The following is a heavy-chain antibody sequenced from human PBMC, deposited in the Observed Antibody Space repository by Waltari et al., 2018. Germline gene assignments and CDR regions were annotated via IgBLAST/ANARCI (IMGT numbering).Heavy chain of an antibody. V-gene: IGHV3-7*01. CDR3: VTGLTTVTAKDYFDH. CDR1: GVAFSNDW. J-gene: IGHJ4*02. CDR2: IKQDGSEK. Sequence: EVQLVESGGGSVQPGGSLGPCCAASGVAFSNDWLNWVRQAPGKGLEWVANIKQDGSEKNYVDSVEGRFSISRDNAQNSLYLQMNSLRAEDTAIYYCVTGLTTVTAKDYFDHWGQGALVTVS. D-gene: IGHD4-17*01.